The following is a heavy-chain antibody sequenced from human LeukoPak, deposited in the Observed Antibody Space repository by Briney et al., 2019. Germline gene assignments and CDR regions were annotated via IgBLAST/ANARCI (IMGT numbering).Heavy chain of an antibody. D-gene: IGHD3-3*01. Sequence: KPSETLSLTCTVSGDSISSYYWSWIRQPPGKGLKWIGYIYHSGSTNYNPSLKSRVTISADTSKNQFSLKLSSVTAADTAVYYCARGVGGITIFGVVTYFDYWGQGTLVTVSS. V-gene: IGHV4-59*01. CDR3: ARGVGGITIFGVVTYFDY. J-gene: IGHJ4*02. CDR2: IYHSGST. CDR1: GDSISSYY.